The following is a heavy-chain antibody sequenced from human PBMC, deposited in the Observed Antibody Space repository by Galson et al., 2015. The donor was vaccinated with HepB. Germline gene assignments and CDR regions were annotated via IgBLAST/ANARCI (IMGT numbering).Heavy chain of an antibody. CDR2: IYWNDDK. CDR3: AHARGRVAGDGSGVVFDL. V-gene: IGHV2-5*01. CDR1: GFSLSTSGVG. D-gene: IGHD6-19*01. J-gene: IGHJ2*01. Sequence: PALVKPTQTLTLTCTFSGFSLSTSGVGVGRLRQPPGKALEWLALIYWNDDKRYSPFLKSRLTITKDTSKNQVVLTMTNMDPVDTATYDCAHARGRVAGDGSGVVFDLWGHGTLVTVSS.